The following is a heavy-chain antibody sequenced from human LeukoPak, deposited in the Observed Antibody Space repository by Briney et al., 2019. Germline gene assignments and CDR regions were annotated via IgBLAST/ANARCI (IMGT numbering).Heavy chain of an antibody. CDR2: ISWNSGTI. Sequence: GGSLRLSCEASGFTFDDYAMQWVRQAPGKGLEWVSGISWNSGTIGYADSVKGRFTISRDNAKNSLYLQMDSLRAEDTALYYCARKGGSGSYGAIFYYFDFWGQGTLVTVSS. D-gene: IGHD3-10*01. J-gene: IGHJ4*02. CDR3: ARKGGSGSYGAIFYYFDF. CDR1: GFTFDDYA. V-gene: IGHV3-9*01.